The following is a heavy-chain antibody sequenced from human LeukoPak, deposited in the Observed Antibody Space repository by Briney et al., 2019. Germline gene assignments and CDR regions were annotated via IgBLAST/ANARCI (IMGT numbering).Heavy chain of an antibody. Sequence: GRSLRLSCAASGFTFSSYGMHWVRQAPGKGLEWVAVIWYDGSNKYYADSVKGRFTISRDNSKNTLYLQMNSLRAEDTAVYYCARGFNEPYYGGNSPEHWYFDLWGRGTLVTVSS. V-gene: IGHV3-33*01. CDR3: ARGFNEPYYGGNSPEHWYFDL. D-gene: IGHD4-23*01. CDR2: IWYDGSNK. CDR1: GFTFSSYG. J-gene: IGHJ2*01.